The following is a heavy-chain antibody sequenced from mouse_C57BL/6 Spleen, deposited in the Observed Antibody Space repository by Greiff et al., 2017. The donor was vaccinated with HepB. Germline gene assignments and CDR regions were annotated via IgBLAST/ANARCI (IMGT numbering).Heavy chain of an antibody. J-gene: IGHJ4*01. V-gene: IGHV14-4*01. CDR2: IDPENGDT. CDR3: VRLRGYYAMDY. CDR1: GFNIKDDY. Sequence: DVQLQESGAELVRPGASVNLSCTASGFNIKDDYMHWVKQRPEQGLEWIGWIDPENGDTEYASKFQGKATITADTSSNTAYLQLSSLTSEDTAVYYCVRLRGYYAMDYWGQGTSVTVSS. D-gene: IGHD3-2*02.